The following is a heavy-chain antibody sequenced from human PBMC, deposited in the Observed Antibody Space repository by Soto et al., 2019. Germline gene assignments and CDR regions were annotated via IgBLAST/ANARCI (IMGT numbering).Heavy chain of an antibody. V-gene: IGHV3-53*01. CDR1: GFTVSSKY. D-gene: IGHD6-19*01. CDR3: VQTTGWPGFDF. CDR2: IYGGGTT. J-gene: IGHJ4*02. Sequence: EVQLVESGGGLIQPGGSLRLSCAASGFTVSSKYMTWVGQAPGRGLEWVSVIYGGGTTYYADSVKGRFTISRDNSKNTLYLQMNSLRAEDTAVYYCVQTTGWPGFDFWGQGTLVTVSS.